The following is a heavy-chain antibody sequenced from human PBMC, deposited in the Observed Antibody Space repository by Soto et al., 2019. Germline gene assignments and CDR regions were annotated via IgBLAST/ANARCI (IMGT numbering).Heavy chain of an antibody. CDR1: GFTFDDYT. CDR2: ISWDGGST. V-gene: IGHV3-43*01. CDR3: FFFVWVFGSTYFADFVMCRFTISRYNCNIFLFLQLNILITVDTVFYYCAKDLIAARPYYYYGMDV. D-gene: IGHD1-1*01. Sequence: GGSLRLSCAASGFTFDDYTMHWVRQAPGKGLEWVSLISWDGGSTYYADSVKGRFTISRDNSKNSLYLQMNSLRTEDTNLYYFFFFVWVFGSTYFADFVMCRFTISRYNCNIFLFLQLNILITVDTVFYYCAKDLIAARPYYYYGMDVWGQGTTVTVSS. J-gene: IGHJ6*02.